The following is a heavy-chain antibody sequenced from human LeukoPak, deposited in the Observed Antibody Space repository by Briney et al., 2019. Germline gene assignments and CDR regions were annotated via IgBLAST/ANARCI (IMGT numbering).Heavy chain of an antibody. J-gene: IGHJ4*02. V-gene: IGHV4-38-2*01. D-gene: IGHD1-26*01. CDR1: GFTFSDYY. Sequence: GSLRLSCAASGFTFSDYYMSWIRQPPGKGLEWIGSIYYSGSTYYNPSLKSRVTISVDTSKNQFSLKLSSVTAADTAVYYCAILGGSYAAYYFDYWGQGTLVTVSS. CDR2: IYYSGST. CDR3: AILGGSYAAYYFDY.